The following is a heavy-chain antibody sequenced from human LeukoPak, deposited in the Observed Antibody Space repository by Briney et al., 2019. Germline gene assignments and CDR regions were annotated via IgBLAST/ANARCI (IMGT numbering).Heavy chain of an antibody. CDR1: GGSISSSSYY. J-gene: IGHJ5*02. Sequence: PSETLSLTCTVSGGSISSSSYYWGWIRQPPGKGLEWIGSTYYSGSTYYNPSLKSRVTISVDTSKNQFSLKLSSVTAADTAVYYCARDIAARPDNWFDPWGQGTLVTVSS. D-gene: IGHD6-6*01. V-gene: IGHV4-39*01. CDR3: ARDIAARPDNWFDP. CDR2: TYYSGST.